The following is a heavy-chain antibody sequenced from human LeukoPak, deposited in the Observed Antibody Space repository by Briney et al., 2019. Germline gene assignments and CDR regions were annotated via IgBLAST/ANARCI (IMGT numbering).Heavy chain of an antibody. Sequence: SETLSLTCTVSGASVSSASYWTWIRQPPGKGVEWIAHIYNGVNTNYNPSLKSRVTISVDTSKNQFSLRLNSVTAADTAVYYCARSRAFNSGAFDPWGQGSRVTVSS. CDR3: ARSRAFNSGAFDP. CDR2: IYNGVNT. V-gene: IGHV4-61*01. CDR1: GASVSSASY. D-gene: IGHD1-26*01. J-gene: IGHJ5*02.